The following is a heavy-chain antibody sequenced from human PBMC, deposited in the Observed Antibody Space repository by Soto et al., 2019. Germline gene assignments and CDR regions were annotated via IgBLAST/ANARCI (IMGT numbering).Heavy chain of an antibody. CDR3: ATEPIYVDY. CDR1: GYTFTSYG. Sequence: QVQLVQSGAEVKKPGASVKVSCKASGYTFTSYGISWVRQAPGQGLEWMGWISAYNGNTKYAQKLQGRVTMTTDKSTTTAYMELRSLGSADTAVYYCATEPIYVDYWGQGTLVTVSS. V-gene: IGHV1-18*01. CDR2: ISAYNGNT. J-gene: IGHJ4*02.